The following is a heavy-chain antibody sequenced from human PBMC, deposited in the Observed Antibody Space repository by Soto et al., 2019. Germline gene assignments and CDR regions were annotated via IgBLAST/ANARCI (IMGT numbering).Heavy chain of an antibody. Sequence: QVQLQQSGPGLVKPSETLSLICTVSGASVNNYYWSWIRQPAGGGLEWIGRVLTNGGANYNPSLKSRVTMSVDATKNQFSLNLWSVTAADTAVYFCARDFTTNYCNCGLDVWGQGTTVTVAS. CDR1: GASVNNYY. J-gene: IGHJ6*02. CDR3: ARDFTTNYCNCGLDV. V-gene: IGHV4-4*07. CDR2: VLTNGGA.